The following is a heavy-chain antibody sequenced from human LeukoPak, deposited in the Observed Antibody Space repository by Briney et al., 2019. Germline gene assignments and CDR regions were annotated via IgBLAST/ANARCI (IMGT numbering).Heavy chain of an antibody. CDR1: GGTFSSYA. CDR2: IIPIFGTA. Sequence: GSSVKVSCKASGGTFSSYAISWVRQAPGQGLEWMGRIIPIFGTANYAQKFQGRVTITTDESTSTAYMELSGLRSEDTAVYYCARGVAAGYDYWGQGTLVTVSS. CDR3: ARGVAAGYDY. V-gene: IGHV1-69*05. D-gene: IGHD6-13*01. J-gene: IGHJ4*02.